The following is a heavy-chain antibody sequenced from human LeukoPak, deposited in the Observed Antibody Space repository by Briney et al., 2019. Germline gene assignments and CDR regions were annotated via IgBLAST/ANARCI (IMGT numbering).Heavy chain of an antibody. Sequence: GESLKISCKGSGYSFNSYWIGWVRQMPGKGQEWMGIIYPGDSDTRYSPSFQGQVTISADKSISTAYLQWSSLKASDTAMYYCARRNREYYDSSGYYSGVLANWFDPWGQGTLVTVSS. D-gene: IGHD3-22*01. J-gene: IGHJ5*02. V-gene: IGHV5-51*01. CDR1: GYSFNSYW. CDR2: IYPGDSDT. CDR3: ARRNREYYDSSGYYSGVLANWFDP.